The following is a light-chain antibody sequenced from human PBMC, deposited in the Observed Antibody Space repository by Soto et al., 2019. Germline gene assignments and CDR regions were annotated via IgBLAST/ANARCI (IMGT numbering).Light chain of an antibody. J-gene: IGLJ1*01. CDR3: SSYTSSSTRV. CDR1: SSEVGGYNY. Sequence: QSALTQPASVSGSPGQSITISCTGTSSEVGGYNYVSWYQQHTGKAPKLMIYEVSNRPSGGSNRFSGSKSGNTASLTISGLQADDEADYYCSSYTSSSTRVFGTGTKLTVL. CDR2: EVS. V-gene: IGLV2-14*01.